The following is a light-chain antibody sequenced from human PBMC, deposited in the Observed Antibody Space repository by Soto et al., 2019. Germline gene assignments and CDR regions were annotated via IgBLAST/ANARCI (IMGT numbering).Light chain of an antibody. V-gene: IGLV2-14*01. CDR2: DVS. CDR1: SSDVGGYNY. Sequence: QVGLAQPSSLSGYPGQSITISCTGTSSDVGGYNYVSWYQQHPGKAPKLMIYDVSNRPSGVSNRFSGSKSGNTASLTISGLQAEDEADYYCSSYTSSSTLVVFGTGTKATVL. J-gene: IGLJ1*01. CDR3: SSYTSSSTLVV.